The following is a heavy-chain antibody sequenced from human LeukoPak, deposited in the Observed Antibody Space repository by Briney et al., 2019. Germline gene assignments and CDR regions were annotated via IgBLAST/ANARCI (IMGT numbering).Heavy chain of an antibody. CDR1: GYTFTGYY. V-gene: IGHV1-2*02. CDR3: ARPKQNYYDSSGSKYYFDY. CDR2: INPNSGGT. J-gene: IGHJ4*02. D-gene: IGHD3-22*01. Sequence: ASVKVSCKASGYTFTGYYMHWVRQAPGQGLEWMGWINPNSGGTNYAQKFQGRVTMTRDTSISTAYMELSSLRSEDTAVYYCARPKQNYYDSSGSKYYFDYWGQGTLVTVSS.